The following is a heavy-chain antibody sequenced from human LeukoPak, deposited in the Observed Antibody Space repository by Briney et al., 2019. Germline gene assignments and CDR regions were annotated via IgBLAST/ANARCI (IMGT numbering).Heavy chain of an antibody. J-gene: IGHJ4*02. CDR1: GYTFTAYY. CDR2: INPNSGGT. Sequence: ASVKVSCKASGYTFTAYYVRWVRQAPGQGLEWMGWINPNSGGTNYAQKFQGRVTMARDTSISTAYMELSRLRSDDTAIYYCAREISVAGTMIDYWGQGILVTVSS. CDR3: AREISVAGTMIDY. V-gene: IGHV1-2*02. D-gene: IGHD6-19*01.